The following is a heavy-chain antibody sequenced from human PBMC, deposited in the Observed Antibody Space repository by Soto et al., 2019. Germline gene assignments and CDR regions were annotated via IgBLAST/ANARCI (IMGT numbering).Heavy chain of an antibody. V-gene: IGHV4-39*01. J-gene: IGHJ6*02. CDR1: GCSISSSSYY. CDR3: ARRTRPQLVLSYYYYYGMDV. Sequence: XETLSLTCTVAGCSISSSSYYWGWIRQPPGKGLEWIGSIYYSGSTYYNPSLKSRVTISVDTSKNQFSLKLSSVTAADTAVYYCARRTRPQLVLSYYYYYGMDVWGQGTTVTVSS. D-gene: IGHD6-13*01. CDR2: IYYSGST.